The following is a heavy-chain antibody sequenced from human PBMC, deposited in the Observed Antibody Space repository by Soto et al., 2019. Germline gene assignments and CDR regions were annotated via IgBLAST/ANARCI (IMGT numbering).Heavy chain of an antibody. V-gene: IGHV3-23*01. CDR2: ISPSGDTT. J-gene: IGHJ4*02. D-gene: IGHD2-21*02. CDR3: AFKGTANPFY. Sequence: VQLLESGGGLVQPGGSLRLSCATSGFTFTAYDLTWVRQAPGKGLDWVSGISPSGDTTYYADSVKGRFTISRDNSKTVLYSQMNSLRAEDTAVYYYAFKGTANPFYWGQGTLVIVSS. CDR1: GFTFTAYD.